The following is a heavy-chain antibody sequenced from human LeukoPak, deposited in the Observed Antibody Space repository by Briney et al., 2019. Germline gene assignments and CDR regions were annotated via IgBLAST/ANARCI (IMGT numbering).Heavy chain of an antibody. J-gene: IGHJ4*02. CDR2: IYYGGST. CDR3: ARAAMVRGVLLNCFDY. D-gene: IGHD3-10*01. V-gene: IGHV4-30-4*01. Sequence: SETLSLTCTVSGGSISSGDYYWSWIRQPPGKGLEWIGYIYYGGSTYYNPSLKSRVTISVDTSKNQFSLKLSSVTAADTAVYYCARAAMVRGVLLNCFDYWGQGTLVTVSS. CDR1: GGSISSGDYY.